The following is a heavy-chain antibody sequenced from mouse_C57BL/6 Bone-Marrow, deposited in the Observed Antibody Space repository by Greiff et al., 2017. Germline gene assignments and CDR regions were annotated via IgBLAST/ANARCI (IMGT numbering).Heavy chain of an antibody. CDR3: AREGYDGYYFYFDY. D-gene: IGHD2-3*01. V-gene: IGHV1-69*01. J-gene: IGHJ2*01. Sequence: QVQLQQPGAELVMPGASVKLSCKASGYTFTSYWMHWVKQRPGQGLEWIGEIDPSDGYTNYNQKFKGKSTLTVDKSSSTAYMQLSSLTSEDSAVYYCAREGYDGYYFYFDYWGQGTTLTVSS. CDR1: GYTFTSYW. CDR2: IDPSDGYT.